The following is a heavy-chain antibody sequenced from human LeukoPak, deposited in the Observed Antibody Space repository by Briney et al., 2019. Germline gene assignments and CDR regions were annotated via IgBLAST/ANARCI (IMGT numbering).Heavy chain of an antibody. D-gene: IGHD2-15*01. Sequence: PGGSLRLSCAASGFIFSSYSMNWVRQAPGKGLEWVSYISGSSSYIYYADSLKGRFTISRDNAKNSLYLQMNSLRAEDTAVYYCARILNYNYCSGGSCYSGPFDYWGQGTLVTVSS. J-gene: IGHJ4*02. CDR2: ISGSSSYI. CDR3: ARILNYNYCSGGSCYSGPFDY. V-gene: IGHV3-21*01. CDR1: GFIFSSYS.